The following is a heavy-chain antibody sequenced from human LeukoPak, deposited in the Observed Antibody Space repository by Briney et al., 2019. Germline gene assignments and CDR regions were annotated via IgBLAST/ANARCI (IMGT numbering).Heavy chain of an antibody. V-gene: IGHV4-38-2*02. CDR2: ISHAGDT. CDR3: ARVGRRGSAAGNSVDY. Sequence: SETLSLTCTVSGYSINSDYYWGWIRQPPGKGLECLGHISHAGDTYYNPSLKSRVTISLDTSKNQFSLRLSSVTAADTALYYCARVGRRGSAAGNSVDYWGQGTLVTVSS. J-gene: IGHJ4*02. D-gene: IGHD6-13*01. CDR1: GYSINSDYY.